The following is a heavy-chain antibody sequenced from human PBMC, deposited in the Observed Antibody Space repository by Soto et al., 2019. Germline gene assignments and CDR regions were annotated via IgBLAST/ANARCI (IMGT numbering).Heavy chain of an antibody. D-gene: IGHD4-17*01. CDR2: IYYSGST. V-gene: IGHV4-30-4*01. CDR1: GGSISSGDYY. CDR3: TRDDYSDEGWFDP. J-gene: IGHJ5*02. Sequence: SETLSLTCTVSGGSISSGDYYWSWIRQPPGKGLEWIGYIYYSGSTYYNPSLKSRVTISVDTSKNQFSLKLSSVTAADTAVYYCTRDDYSDEGWFDPWGQGTLVTVSS.